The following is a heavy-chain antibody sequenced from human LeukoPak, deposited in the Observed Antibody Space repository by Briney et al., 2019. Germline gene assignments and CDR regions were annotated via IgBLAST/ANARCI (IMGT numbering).Heavy chain of an antibody. Sequence: GGSLRLSCAASGFTFSTYAMHWVRQAPGEGLEYVSAVSSSGVGTYYANSVKGRFTISRDNAKNSLYLQMNSLRAEDTAVYYCARETYDSSGYSPDAFDIWGQGTMVTVSS. CDR1: GFTFSTYA. CDR2: VSSSGVGT. D-gene: IGHD3-22*01. V-gene: IGHV3-64*01. J-gene: IGHJ3*02. CDR3: ARETYDSSGYSPDAFDI.